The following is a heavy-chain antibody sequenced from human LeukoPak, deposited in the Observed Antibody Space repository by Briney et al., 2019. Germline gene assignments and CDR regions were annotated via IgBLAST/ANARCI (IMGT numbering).Heavy chain of an antibody. J-gene: IGHJ4*02. CDR1: GFPLSTSGVG. CDR3: ARDLELERNRWNCFES. Sequence: SGPTLVNPTQTLTLTCTFSGFPLSTSGVGVSWIRQPPGKGLEWIGSMHYSGDTKNNPSLKSRVSLSIDTSKQQFSLRLSSVTAADTAVYYCARDLELERNRWNCFESWGQGTLVTVSS. CDR2: MHYSGDT. V-gene: IGHV4-61*08. D-gene: IGHD1-1*01.